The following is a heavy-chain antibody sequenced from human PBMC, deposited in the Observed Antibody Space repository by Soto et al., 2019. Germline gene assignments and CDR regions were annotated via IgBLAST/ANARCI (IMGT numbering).Heavy chain of an antibody. V-gene: IGHV1-69*13. CDR1: GGTFSSYA. Sequence: ASVKVSCKASGGTFSSYAISWVRQAPGQGLEWMGGIIPIFGTANYAQKFQGRVTITADESTSTAYMELSSLRSEDTAVYYCARDTAMVNPNYYFDYWGQGTLVTVSS. D-gene: IGHD5-18*01. CDR2: IIPIFGTA. J-gene: IGHJ4*02. CDR3: ARDTAMVNPNYYFDY.